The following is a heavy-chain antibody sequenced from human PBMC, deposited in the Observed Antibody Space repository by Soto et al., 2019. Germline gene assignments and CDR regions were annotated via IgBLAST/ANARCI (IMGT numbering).Heavy chain of an antibody. CDR1: GFTFSSYS. V-gene: IGHV3-48*02. CDR2: ISSSSSTI. CDR3: AREGLLSARITIFGPGLGYGMDV. J-gene: IGHJ6*02. Sequence: GGSLRLSCAASGFTFSSYSMNWVRQAPGKGLEWVSYISSSSSTIYYADSVKGRFTISRDNAKNSLYLQMNSLRDEDTAVYYCAREGLLSARITIFGPGLGYGMDVWGQGTTVTVSS. D-gene: IGHD3-3*01.